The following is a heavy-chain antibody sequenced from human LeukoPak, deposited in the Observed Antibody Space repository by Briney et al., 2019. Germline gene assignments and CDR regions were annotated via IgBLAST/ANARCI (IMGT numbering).Heavy chain of an antibody. CDR1: GFTFSCYA. Sequence: PGAPLRFSCAASGFTFSCYAMSLVHKAPGKGLELVSAFSGSGGSTYYADSVKGRITISRDNSKNTLYLQMNSLRAEDTAVYSCARSFFQWNYGSCLDSWGQGTLVTVSS. V-gene: IGHV3-23*01. CDR2: FSGSGGST. D-gene: IGHD1-7*01. CDR3: ARSFFQWNYGSCLDS. J-gene: IGHJ4*02.